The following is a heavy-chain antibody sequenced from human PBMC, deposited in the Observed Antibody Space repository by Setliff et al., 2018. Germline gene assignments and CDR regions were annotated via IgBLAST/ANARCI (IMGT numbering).Heavy chain of an antibody. CDR3: ARGRNVAARLLDS. CDR2: INHSGTT. V-gene: IGHV4-34*01. D-gene: IGHD6-6*01. Sequence: SETLSLTCAAYGGTFSDYYWTWIRQPPGKGLEWIGEINHSGTTNYRPSLRSRVTISVDTSKNQFSLKVTSVTAADTSVYFCARGRNVAARLLDSWGQGTLVTV. CDR1: GGTFSDYY. J-gene: IGHJ4*02.